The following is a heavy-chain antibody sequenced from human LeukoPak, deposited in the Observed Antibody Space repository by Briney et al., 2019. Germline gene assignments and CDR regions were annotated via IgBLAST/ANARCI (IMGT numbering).Heavy chain of an antibody. Sequence: GGSLRLSCAASGFTFSSYAMSWVRQAPRKGLEWVSAISGSGGSTYYADSVKGRFTISRDNSKNTLYLQMNSLRAEDTAVYYCAKANPYYDFWSGYFDYWGQGTLVTVSS. J-gene: IGHJ4*02. D-gene: IGHD3-3*01. V-gene: IGHV3-23*01. CDR3: AKANPYYDFWSGYFDY. CDR2: ISGSGGST. CDR1: GFTFSSYA.